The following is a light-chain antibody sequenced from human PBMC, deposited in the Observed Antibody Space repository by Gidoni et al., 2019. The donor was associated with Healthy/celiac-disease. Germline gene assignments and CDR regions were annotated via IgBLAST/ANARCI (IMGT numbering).Light chain of an antibody. V-gene: IGKV1-39*01. CDR1: QSISSY. J-gene: IGKJ2*01. CDR2: AAS. Sequence: DIQMTQSPSSLSASVGDRVTITCRASQSISSYLNWYQQKPGKAPKLLIYAASSLQSGVPSRFSGSGYGTDFTLTISSLKPEDFATYYCQQSYSTPTFGQGTKLEIK. CDR3: QQSYSTPT.